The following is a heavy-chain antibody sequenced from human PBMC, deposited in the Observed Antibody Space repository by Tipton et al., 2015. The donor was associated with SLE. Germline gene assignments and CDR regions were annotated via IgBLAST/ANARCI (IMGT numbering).Heavy chain of an antibody. D-gene: IGHD4-17*01. CDR1: GGSISSYY. J-gene: IGHJ3*02. Sequence: TLSLTCTVSGGSISSYYWSWIRQPAGKGLEWIGRIYTSGSTNYNPSLKSRVTMSVGTSKNQFSLKLSSVTAADTAVYYCARVRNNGDYVGAFDIWGQGTMVTVSS. CDR2: IYTSGST. CDR3: ARVRNNGDYVGAFDI. V-gene: IGHV4-4*07.